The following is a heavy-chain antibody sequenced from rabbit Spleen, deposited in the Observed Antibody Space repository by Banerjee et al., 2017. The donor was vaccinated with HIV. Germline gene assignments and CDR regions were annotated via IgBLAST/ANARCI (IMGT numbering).Heavy chain of an antibody. CDR3: ARDAGTSFSTYGMDL. J-gene: IGHJ6*01. V-gene: IGHV1S40*01. Sequence: QSLEESGGDLVKPGASLTLTCKASGFSFNGFSFNSGYDMCWVRQAPGKGLEWIACIYAGSSGSTYSATWAKGRFTISKTSSTTVTLQMTNLTAADTATYFCARDAGTSFSTYGMDLWGPGTLVTVS. D-gene: IGHD8-1*01. CDR2: IYAGSSGST. CDR1: GFSFNGFSFNSGYD.